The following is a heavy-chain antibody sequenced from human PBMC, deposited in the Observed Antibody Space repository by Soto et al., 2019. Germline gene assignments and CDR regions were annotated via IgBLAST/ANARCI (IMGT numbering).Heavy chain of an antibody. V-gene: IGHV1-18*01. CDR3: ARDPVTEWLAPRWYDP. D-gene: IGHD6-19*01. Sequence: QVQLVQSGAEVKKPGASVKVSCKASGYTFTSYGISWVRQAPGQGLEWMGWISAYNGNTNYAQKLQGRVTMTTDTSTSTAYLELRSLRSDDTAVYYCARDPVTEWLAPRWYDPWSKGTLVTVSS. J-gene: IGHJ5*02. CDR2: ISAYNGNT. CDR1: GYTFTSYG.